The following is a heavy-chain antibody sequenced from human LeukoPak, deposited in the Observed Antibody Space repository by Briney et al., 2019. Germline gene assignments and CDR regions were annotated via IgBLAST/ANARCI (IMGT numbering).Heavy chain of an antibody. J-gene: IGHJ4*02. Sequence: GGSLRLSCAASGFTFSSYSMNWVRQAPGKGLEWVSSISRSSSYIYYADSVKGRFTISRDNAKNSLYLQMNSLRAEDTAVYYCARAHTAMVTALSYYFDYWGQGTLVTVSS. CDR1: GFTFSSYS. V-gene: IGHV3-21*01. D-gene: IGHD5-18*01. CDR2: ISRSSSYI. CDR3: ARAHTAMVTALSYYFDY.